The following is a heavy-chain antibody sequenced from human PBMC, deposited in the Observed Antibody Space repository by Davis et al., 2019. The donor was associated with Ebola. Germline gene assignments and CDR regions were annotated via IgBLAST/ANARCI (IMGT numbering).Heavy chain of an antibody. D-gene: IGHD3-3*01. V-gene: IGHV3-33*01. CDR2: IWYDGSNK. CDR3: ARSWRRRFDY. CDR1: GFTFSSYG. J-gene: IGHJ4*02. Sequence: GESLKISCAASGFTFSSYGMHWVRQAPGKGLEWVAVIWYDGSNKYYADSVKGRFTISRDNSKNTLYLQMNSLRAEDTAVYYCARSWRRRFDYWGQGTLVTVSS.